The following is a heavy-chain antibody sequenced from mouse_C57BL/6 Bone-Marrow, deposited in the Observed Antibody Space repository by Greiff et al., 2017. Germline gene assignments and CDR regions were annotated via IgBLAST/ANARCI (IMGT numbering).Heavy chain of an antibody. V-gene: IGHV1-69*01. CDR2: IDPSDSYT. D-gene: IGHD1-1*01. J-gene: IGHJ1*03. CDR1: GYTFTSYW. CDR3: AREGAITTVVDWYFDV. Sequence: VQLQQPGAELVMPGASVKLSCKASGYTFTSYWMHWVKQRPGQGLEWIGEIDPSDSYTNYNQKFKGQSTLAVDKSSSTAYMQLSSLTSEDSAVYYCAREGAITTVVDWYFDVWGTGTTVTVSS.